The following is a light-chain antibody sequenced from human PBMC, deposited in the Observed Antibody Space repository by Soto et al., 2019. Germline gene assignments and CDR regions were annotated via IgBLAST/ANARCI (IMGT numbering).Light chain of an antibody. CDR2: LGS. Sequence: DIVMTQSPLSVPVTPGEPASISCRSSQSLLHSNGNNQLDWYVQKPGQSPQLLIYLGSYRAAGVPDRVSGSGSGTDFTLKISRVEAADVGIYYCMQSLQTPLTFGGGTKVEI. CDR1: QSLLHSNGNNQ. CDR3: MQSLQTPLT. V-gene: IGKV2-28*01. J-gene: IGKJ4*01.